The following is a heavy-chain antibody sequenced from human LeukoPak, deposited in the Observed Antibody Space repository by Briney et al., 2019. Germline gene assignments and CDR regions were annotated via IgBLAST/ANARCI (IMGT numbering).Heavy chain of an antibody. Sequence: GGSLRLSCAASGFTLSSYSMNWVRQAPGKGLEWVSSISSSSSYIHYTDSVKGRFTISRDKTKKSLYLQMNSLTAEDTAVYYCARDRYDRRGYYDYWGQGTLLTVSS. V-gene: IGHV3-21*01. J-gene: IGHJ4*02. CDR2: ISSSSSYI. CDR3: ARDRYDRRGYYDY. D-gene: IGHD3-22*01. CDR1: GFTLSSYS.